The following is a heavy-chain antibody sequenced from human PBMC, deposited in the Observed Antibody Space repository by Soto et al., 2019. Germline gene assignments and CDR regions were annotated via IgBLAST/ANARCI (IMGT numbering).Heavy chain of an antibody. D-gene: IGHD3-3*01. CDR1: GFTFSSYG. CDR2: ISYDGSNK. Sequence: PGGSLRLSCAASGFTFSSYGMHWVRQAPGKGLEWVAVISYDGSNKYYADSVKGRFTISRDNSKNTLYLQMNSLRAEDTAVYYCANLASFYNGGYYSNFYSRAQRTLVTVSA. J-gene: IGHJ4*02. V-gene: IGHV3-30*18. CDR3: ANLASFYNGGYYSNFYS.